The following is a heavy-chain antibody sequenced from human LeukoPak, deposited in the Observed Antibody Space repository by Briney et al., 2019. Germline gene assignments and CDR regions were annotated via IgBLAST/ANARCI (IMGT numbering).Heavy chain of an antibody. Sequence: PSETLSLTCAVYGGSFSGYYWSWIRQPPGKGLEWIGYIYYSGSTYYNPSLKSRVTISVDTSKNQFSLKLSSVTAADTAVYYCARDDSSGYRYGAFDIWGQGTMVTVSS. D-gene: IGHD3-22*01. CDR1: GGSFSGYY. V-gene: IGHV4-30-4*08. CDR3: ARDDSSGYRYGAFDI. CDR2: IYYSGST. J-gene: IGHJ3*02.